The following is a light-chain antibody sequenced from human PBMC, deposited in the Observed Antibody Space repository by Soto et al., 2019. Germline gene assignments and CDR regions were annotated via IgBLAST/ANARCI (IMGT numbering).Light chain of an antibody. J-gene: IGLJ1*01. CDR3: GTWDSGLSVWV. CDR1: SSNIGKNY. Sequence: QSVLTQPPSVSAAPGQKVTISCSGSSSNIGKNYVSWYQQVPGTAPKLLIYEDNKRRSGIPDRFSGSKSGTSATLGITGLQTGDEADYYCGTWDSGLSVWVFGTGTKLTV. V-gene: IGLV1-51*02. CDR2: EDN.